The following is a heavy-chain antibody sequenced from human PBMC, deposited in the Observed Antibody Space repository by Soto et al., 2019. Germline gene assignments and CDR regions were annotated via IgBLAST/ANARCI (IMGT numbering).Heavy chain of an antibody. CDR1: GFTVSSNY. V-gene: IGHV3-53*01. CDR3: ARGGAASSGVHYYYYGMDV. CDR2: IYSGGST. D-gene: IGHD6-13*01. Sequence: LRLSCAASGFTVSSNYMSWVRQAPGKGLEWVSVIYSGGSTYYADSVKGRFTISRDNSKNTLYLQMNSLRAEDTAVYYCARGGAASSGVHYYYYGMDVWGQGTTVTVSS. J-gene: IGHJ6*02.